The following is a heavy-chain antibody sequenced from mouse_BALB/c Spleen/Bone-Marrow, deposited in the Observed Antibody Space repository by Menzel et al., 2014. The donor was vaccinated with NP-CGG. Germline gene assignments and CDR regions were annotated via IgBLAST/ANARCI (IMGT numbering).Heavy chain of an antibody. V-gene: IGHV1S56*01. CDR3: ARGGYDGAWFAY. Sequence: QVQLQQSGPELVKPGASVRISCKASGYTFTTYYIHWVKRRPGQGLEWIGWIYPGNVNTNYNEKFKGKATLTADKSSSTAYMQLSSLTSEDSAVYFCARGGYDGAWFAYWGQGTLVTVPA. D-gene: IGHD2-14*01. J-gene: IGHJ3*01. CDR2: IYPGNVNT. CDR1: GYTFTTYY.